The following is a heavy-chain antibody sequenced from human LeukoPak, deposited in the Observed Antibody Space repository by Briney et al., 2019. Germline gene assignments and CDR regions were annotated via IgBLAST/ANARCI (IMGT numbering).Heavy chain of an antibody. CDR2: FRWNRGRR. V-gene: IGHV3-9*01. Sequence: GGSQRLSCSAPGFPFHDYAMPWVRQAPGKGLGCISGFRWNRGRRGDADSVKGRYTVSSDKAKISLSVQLNSLRAEDTALYYCAKDTILFSGYYDSSGRAFDIWGQGTMVTVSS. CDR1: GFPFHDYA. CDR3: AKDTILFSGYYDSSGRAFDI. D-gene: IGHD3-22*01. J-gene: IGHJ3*02.